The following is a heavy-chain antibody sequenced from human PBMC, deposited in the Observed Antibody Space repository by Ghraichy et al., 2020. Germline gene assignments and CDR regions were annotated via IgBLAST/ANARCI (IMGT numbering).Heavy chain of an antibody. J-gene: IGHJ4*02. D-gene: IGHD3-3*01. CDR1: GFTFNNYW. CDR3: GRSSDPYFSLWSGYYYY. CDR2: IKYDGSEA. V-gene: IGHV3-7*01. Sequence: LSLTCAASGFTFNNYWMCLVRQAPGKGLEWVANIKYDGSEAHYVDSVRGRFTISRDNAKNSLFLQMNYLRAEDTAVYFCGRSSDPYFSLWSGYYYYWGQGTLGTVSS.